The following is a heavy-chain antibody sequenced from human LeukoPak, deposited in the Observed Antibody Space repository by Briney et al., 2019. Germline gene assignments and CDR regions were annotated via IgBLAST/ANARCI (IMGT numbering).Heavy chain of an antibody. CDR1: GGSISSYY. D-gene: IGHD3-22*01. CDR2: IYYSGST. V-gene: IGHV4-59*12. J-gene: IGHJ3*02. Sequence: SETLSLTCTVSGGSISSYYWSWIRQPPGKGLEWIGSIYYSGSTNYNPSLKSRVTISVDTSKNQFSLKLSSVTAADTAVYYCAREEHCYDSSGYYWTDAFDIWGQGTMVTVSS. CDR3: AREEHCYDSSGYYWTDAFDI.